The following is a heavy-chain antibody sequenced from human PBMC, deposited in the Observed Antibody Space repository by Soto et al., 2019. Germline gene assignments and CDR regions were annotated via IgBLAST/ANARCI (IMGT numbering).Heavy chain of an antibody. D-gene: IGHD6-19*01. CDR2: ISGSGSST. CDR3: ASRSSGWYFDY. J-gene: IGHJ4*02. Sequence: GSLRLSCSASGFTFSSYAMSWVRQAPGKGLEWVSAISGSGSSTYYADSVKGRFTISRDNSKNTLYLQMNSLRAEDTAVYYCASRSSGWYFDYWGQGTLVTVSS. CDR1: GFTFSSYA. V-gene: IGHV3-23*01.